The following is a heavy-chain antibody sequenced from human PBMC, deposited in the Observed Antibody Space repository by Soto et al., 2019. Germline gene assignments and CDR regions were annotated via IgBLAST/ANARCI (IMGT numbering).Heavy chain of an antibody. CDR2: INPSGGTT. CDR3: ARDPGGGYERFFDY. J-gene: IGHJ4*02. V-gene: IGHV1-46*01. D-gene: IGHD1-26*01. Sequence: QVQLVQSGAEVVKPGASVKVSCRTSGHTLSNYHMHWVRQAPGQGLEWLGLINPSGGTTVYAQKFQGRVTMTRDTSTSTVYLDLSSLRSEDTAMYYCARDPGGGYERFFDYWGQGTLVTVSS. CDR1: GHTLSNYH.